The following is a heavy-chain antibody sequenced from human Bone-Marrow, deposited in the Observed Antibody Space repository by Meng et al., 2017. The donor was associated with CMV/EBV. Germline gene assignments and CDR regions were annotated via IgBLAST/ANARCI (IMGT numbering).Heavy chain of an antibody. D-gene: IGHD3-22*01. Sequence: ASFKISCKASGYTFTSYYMHWVRQDTGQGLEWMGWINPNSGGTNYEQKFQGRVTMTRDKSISTAYMELSRLRSDDTAVYYCARDQVYYYDSCFGGDYYGMDVWGQGTTVTVSS. J-gene: IGHJ6*02. CDR2: INPNSGGT. CDR3: ARDQVYYYDSCFGGDYYGMDV. CDR1: GYTFTSYY. V-gene: IGHV1-2*02.